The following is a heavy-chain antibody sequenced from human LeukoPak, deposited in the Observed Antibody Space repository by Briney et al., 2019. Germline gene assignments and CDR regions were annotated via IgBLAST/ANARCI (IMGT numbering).Heavy chain of an antibody. J-gene: IGHJ4*02. CDR2: IYPDDSTT. D-gene: IGHD1-26*01. Sequence: GGSLRLFCKCSGYNFATYWIGWVRQMPGKGLEWMGVIYPDDSTTAYSPSFQGQVTISVDKSITTAYLQWSSLKASDTAMYYCARLRFQSGNTYYFDYWGQGSLVTVSS. V-gene: IGHV5-51*01. CDR3: ARLRFQSGNTYYFDY. CDR1: GYNFATYW.